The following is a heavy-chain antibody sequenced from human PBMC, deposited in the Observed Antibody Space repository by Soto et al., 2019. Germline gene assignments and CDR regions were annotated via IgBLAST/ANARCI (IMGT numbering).Heavy chain of an antibody. D-gene: IGHD6-13*01. CDR1: GGSISSSNW. Sequence: QVQLQESGPGLVKPSGTLSLTCAVSGGSISSSNWWSWVRQPPGKGLEWIGEIYHSGSTNYNPSLKRRVTISVDKAKNPFSLKRSSVTAADTAVYYCARVAAAGTYFDYWGQGTLVTVSS. CDR2: IYHSGST. CDR3: ARVAAAGTYFDY. V-gene: IGHV4-4*02. J-gene: IGHJ4*02.